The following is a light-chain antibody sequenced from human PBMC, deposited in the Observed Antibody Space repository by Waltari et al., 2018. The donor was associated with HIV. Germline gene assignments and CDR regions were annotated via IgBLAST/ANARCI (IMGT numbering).Light chain of an antibody. CDR2: TNN. CDR3: AAWNDRLSGYV. J-gene: IGLJ1*01. Sequence: QSVLTHPPPAPLTLALMPIILCYGTSFTIRGTYACWYQQLPGTAPKLLIYTNNQRPSGVPDRFSGSKSGTSASLAISGLRSEDEADYYCAAWNDRLSGYVFGTGTKVTV. CDR1: SFTIRGTY. V-gene: IGLV1-47*01.